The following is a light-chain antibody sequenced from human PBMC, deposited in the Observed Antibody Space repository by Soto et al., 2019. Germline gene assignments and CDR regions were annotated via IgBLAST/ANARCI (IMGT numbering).Light chain of an antibody. Sequence: DIQMTQSPSTLSASVGDRVTITCRASQSISSWLAWYQQKPGKAPKLLIYKASSLESGVPSRFSGSGSGTEFTLTISSLQPDDFATYYCQQYNNYSTFGQGTKVDNK. CDR3: QQYNNYST. CDR1: QSISSW. CDR2: KAS. J-gene: IGKJ1*01. V-gene: IGKV1-5*03.